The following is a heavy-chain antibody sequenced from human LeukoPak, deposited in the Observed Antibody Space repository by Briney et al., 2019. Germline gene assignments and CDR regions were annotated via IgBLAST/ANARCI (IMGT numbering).Heavy chain of an antibody. CDR2: FCISRSYI. CDR3: ARVVGLWFGELFFNDY. J-gene: IGHJ4*02. Sequence: NPGGPRSLSSAASGFTFGSYSRSWVRQPPGRGLEWFSSFCISRSYIYYADPGRGRFTISRDNAKNSLYLQMNSLRAEDTAEYFCARVVGLWFGELFFNDYWGQGTLVTVSS. V-gene: IGHV3-21*01. CDR1: GFTFGSYS. D-gene: IGHD3-10*01.